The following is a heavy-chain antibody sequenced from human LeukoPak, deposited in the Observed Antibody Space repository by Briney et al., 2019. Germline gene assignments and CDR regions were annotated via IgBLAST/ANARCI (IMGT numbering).Heavy chain of an antibody. Sequence: SETLSLTCTVSGGSISFYYWSWIRQPPGKGLEWIGYISYSGSTNYNPSLKSRVTISVDTSKNQFSLKLSSVTAADTAVYYCARAGVRGVFDYWGQGTLVTVSS. D-gene: IGHD3-10*01. CDR3: ARAGVRGVFDY. J-gene: IGHJ4*02. CDR2: ISYSGST. V-gene: IGHV4-59*01. CDR1: GGSISFYY.